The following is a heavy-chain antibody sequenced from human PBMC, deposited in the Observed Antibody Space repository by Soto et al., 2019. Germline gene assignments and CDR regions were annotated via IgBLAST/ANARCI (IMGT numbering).Heavy chain of an antibody. CDR3: ARGFNWLDH. D-gene: IGHD5-12*01. Sequence: PGGSLRLSCAASGFSVGTNYLTWVRQSPGKGLEWVSVIHSSGSAYYADSVKGRFTISRDNSKNTLYLQMNSLRAEDTAVYYCARGFNWLDHWGQGTLVTVSS. CDR2: IHSSGSA. V-gene: IGHV3-53*01. CDR1: GFSVGTNY. J-gene: IGHJ4*02.